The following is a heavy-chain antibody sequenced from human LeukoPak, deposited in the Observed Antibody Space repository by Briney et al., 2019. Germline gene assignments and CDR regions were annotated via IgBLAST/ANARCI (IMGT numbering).Heavy chain of an antibody. CDR3: ARGSSRRGYSYTKSYYYYMDV. D-gene: IGHD5-18*01. Sequence: ASVRVSCKASGYTFTGYYMHWVRQAPGQGLEWMGWINPNSGGTNYAQKFQGRVTMTRDTSISTAYMELSRLRSDDTAVYYCARGSSRRGYSYTKSYYYYMDVWGKGTTSPSP. CDR1: GYTFTGYY. CDR2: INPNSGGT. J-gene: IGHJ6*03. V-gene: IGHV1-2*02.